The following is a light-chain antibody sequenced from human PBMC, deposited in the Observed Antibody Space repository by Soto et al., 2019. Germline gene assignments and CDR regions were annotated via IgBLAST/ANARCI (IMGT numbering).Light chain of an antibody. Sequence: QLVLTQSPSASASLGASVKLTCTLSSGHSSYAIAWHQQQPEKGPRYLMKLNSDGSHSKGDGIPDRFSGSSSGAERYLTISNLQSEDEADYYCQTWGTGIQVFGTGTKVTVL. CDR1: SGHSSYA. J-gene: IGLJ1*01. CDR3: QTWGTGIQV. V-gene: IGLV4-69*01. CDR2: LNSDGSH.